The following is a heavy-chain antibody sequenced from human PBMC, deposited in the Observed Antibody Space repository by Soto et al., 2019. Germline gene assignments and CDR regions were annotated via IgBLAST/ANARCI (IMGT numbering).Heavy chain of an antibody. CDR2: INHTGGT. CDR1: GGSVNGYY. J-gene: IGHJ5*02. V-gene: IGHV4-34*01. CDR3: ATRITVFGLLIPPFDP. D-gene: IGHD3-3*01. Sequence: SETLSLTCAVYGGSVNGYYWNWIRQPPGKGLEWIGEINHTGGTHYNPSLKSRVTMSVDTSKNQFSLRLSSVTVADTAIYYCATRITVFGLLIPPFDPWGQGTQVTVSS.